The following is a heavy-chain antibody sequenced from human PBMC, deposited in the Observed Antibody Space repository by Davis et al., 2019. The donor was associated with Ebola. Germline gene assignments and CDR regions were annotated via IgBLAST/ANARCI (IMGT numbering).Heavy chain of an antibody. Sequence: MPGGSLRLSCAASGFTFSTYSMSWIRQPPGKGLEWVGCMFYNGDTKYNPALESRVTISVDTSKNQFSLRLSSVTAADTAMYYCVKDDVTAGRFNYWGQGSLVTVSS. V-gene: IGHV4-59*08. CDR3: VKDDVTAGRFNY. CDR1: GFTFSTYS. D-gene: IGHD1-20*01. CDR2: MFYNGDT. J-gene: IGHJ4*02.